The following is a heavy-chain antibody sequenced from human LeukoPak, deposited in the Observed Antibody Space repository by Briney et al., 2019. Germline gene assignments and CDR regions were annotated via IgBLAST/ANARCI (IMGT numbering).Heavy chain of an antibody. V-gene: IGHV4-38-2*01. CDR1: GYSISSGYY. Sequence: SETLSLTCAVSGYSISSGYYWGWIRQPPGKGLEWIGSIYHSGSTYYNPSLKSRVTISVDTSKNQFSLKLSSVTAADTAVYYCARSKSSSWYFDYWGQGTLVTVSS. CDR3: ARSKSSSWYFDY. CDR2: IYHSGST. J-gene: IGHJ4*02. D-gene: IGHD6-13*01.